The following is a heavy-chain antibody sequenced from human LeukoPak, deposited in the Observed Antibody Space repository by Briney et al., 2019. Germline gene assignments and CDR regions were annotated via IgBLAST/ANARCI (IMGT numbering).Heavy chain of an antibody. J-gene: IGHJ4*02. D-gene: IGHD3-22*01. CDR2: ISGSGGST. CDR1: GFTFSSYA. Sequence: GGSLRLSCAASGFTFSSYAMSWVRQAPGKGQEWVSAISGSGGSTYYADSVKGRFTISRDNSKNTLYLQMNSLRAEDTAVYYCAKGVVSYDSRGYYWDWGQGTLVTVSS. V-gene: IGHV3-23*01. CDR3: AKGVVSYDSRGYYWD.